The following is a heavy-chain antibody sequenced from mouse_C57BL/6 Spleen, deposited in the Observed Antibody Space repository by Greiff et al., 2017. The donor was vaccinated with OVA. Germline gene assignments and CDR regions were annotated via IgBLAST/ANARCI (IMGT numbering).Heavy chain of an antibody. J-gene: IGHJ2*01. CDR1: GFSFNTYA. V-gene: IGHV10-1*01. CDR2: IRSKSNNYAT. CDR3: VRHRDYYGLDY. Sequence: EVQLVESGGGLVQPKGSLKLSCAASGFSFNTYAMNWVRQAPGKGLECVARIRSKSNNYATYYADSVKDRFTISRDDSESMLYLQMNNLKTEDTAMYYCVRHRDYYGLDYWGQGTTLTVSS. D-gene: IGHD1-1*01.